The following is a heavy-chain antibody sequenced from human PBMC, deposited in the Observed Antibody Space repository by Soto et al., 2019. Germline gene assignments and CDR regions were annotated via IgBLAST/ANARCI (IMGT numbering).Heavy chain of an antibody. CDR3: AREGGVPAAIDHHFFGLDF. V-gene: IGHV3-30-3*01. Sequence: PGGSLRLSCAVSGFTYSKYDMHWVRQAPGRGLEWVAVISYDGSKKYYADSVKGRFTISRDNSENTLYLQMNNVRFEDTAVYYCAREGGVPAAIDHHFFGLDFWGQGTTVTVSS. D-gene: IGHD2-2*02. J-gene: IGHJ6*02. CDR1: GFTYSKYD. CDR2: ISYDGSKK.